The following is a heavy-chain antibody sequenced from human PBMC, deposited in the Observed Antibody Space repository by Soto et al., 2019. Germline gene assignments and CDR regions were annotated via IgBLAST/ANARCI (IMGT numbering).Heavy chain of an antibody. CDR2: ISAYNGNT. J-gene: IGHJ3*02. CDR1: VYTFNSYG. D-gene: IGHD3-10*01. Sequence: ASVKVSCKASVYTFNSYGISWVRQAPGQGLEWMGWISAYNGNTNYAQKLQGRVTMTTDTSTSTAYMELRRLRSDDTAVYYCARDGPMDRAFDIWGQGTMVTVSS. CDR3: ARDGPMDRAFDI. V-gene: IGHV1-18*01.